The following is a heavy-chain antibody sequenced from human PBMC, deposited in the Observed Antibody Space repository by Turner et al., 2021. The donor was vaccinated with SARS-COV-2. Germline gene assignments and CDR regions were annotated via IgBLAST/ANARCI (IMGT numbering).Heavy chain of an antibody. CDR3: ARDRDYGDYGVYYYGLDV. V-gene: IGHV3-48*01. D-gene: IGHD4-17*01. Sequence: EVQLVESGGGLVQPGGSLRLSCAASGFTFSTYSMNWVRQAPGKGLEWVSYISSSSSTIFDADSVKGRFTISRDNAKNSLYLQMNSLRAEDTAVYYCARDRDYGDYGVYYYGLDVWGQGTTVTVSS. J-gene: IGHJ6*02. CDR1: GFTFSTYS. CDR2: ISSSSSTI.